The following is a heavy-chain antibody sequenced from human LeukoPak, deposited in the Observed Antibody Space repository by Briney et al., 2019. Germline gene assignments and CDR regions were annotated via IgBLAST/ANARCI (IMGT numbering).Heavy chain of an antibody. D-gene: IGHD3-10*01. CDR2: ISGSGGRT. CDR3: TTSVVRGVLDY. CDR1: GFTFSSYA. Sequence: PGGSLRLSCAASGFTFSSYAMSWVRQAPGEGLEWVSAISGSGGRTYYADSVKGRFTISRDNSKNTLYLQMNSLKTEDTAVYYCTTSVVRGVLDYWGQGTLVTVSS. V-gene: IGHV3-23*01. J-gene: IGHJ4*02.